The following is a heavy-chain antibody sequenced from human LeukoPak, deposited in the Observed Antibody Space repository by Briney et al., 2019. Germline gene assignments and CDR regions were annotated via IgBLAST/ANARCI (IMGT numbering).Heavy chain of an antibody. Sequence: SETLSLTCTVSGGSVCSGNYYWSWIRQPPGKGLDWIGYIYYSGSTNYNPSLKSRVTISVDTSKNQFSLRLSSVTAADTAVYYCARDPSGYFNYWGQGTLATVSS. CDR3: ARDPSGYFNY. J-gene: IGHJ4*02. V-gene: IGHV4-61*01. D-gene: IGHD3-22*01. CDR2: IYYSGST. CDR1: GGSVCSGNYY.